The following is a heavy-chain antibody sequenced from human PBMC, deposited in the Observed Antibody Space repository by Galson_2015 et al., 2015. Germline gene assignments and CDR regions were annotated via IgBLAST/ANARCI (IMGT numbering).Heavy chain of an antibody. V-gene: IGHV4-59*01. CDR3: ARAGGDWYDIALDY. CDR2: IYYSGST. J-gene: IGHJ4*02. Sequence: SETLSLTCTVSGGSISSYYWSWIRQPPGKGLEWIGYIYYSGSTNYNPSLKSRVTISVDTSKNQFSLKLSSVTAADTAVYYCARAGGDWYDIALDYWGQGTLVTVSS. D-gene: IGHD2-21*01. CDR1: GGSISSYY.